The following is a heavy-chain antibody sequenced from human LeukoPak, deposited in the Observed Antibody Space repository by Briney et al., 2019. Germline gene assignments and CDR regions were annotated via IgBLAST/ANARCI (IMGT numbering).Heavy chain of an antibody. CDR1: GFTFSKYG. CDR2: IWHGQKKE. V-gene: IGHV3-33*08. J-gene: IGHJ3*02. Sequence: GTSLRLSCAASGFTFSKYGMHWVRQAPGKGLEWVAVIWHGQKKEYYADSVKGRFTISRDNSKNTLDLQTRSLRAEDTAVYYCARADNGSGSYAFDIWGQGTRVTVSS. CDR3: ARADNGSGSYAFDI. D-gene: IGHD3-10*01.